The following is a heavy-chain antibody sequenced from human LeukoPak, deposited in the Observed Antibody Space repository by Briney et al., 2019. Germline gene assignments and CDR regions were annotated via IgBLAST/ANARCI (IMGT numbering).Heavy chain of an antibody. Sequence: SETLSLTCTVSGGSISSSSYYWGWIRQPPGKGLEWIGSIFYSGSTYYNPSRKSRVTISVDTSKNQFSLKLSSVTAADTAVYYCAREKYSSSWPYYYYYMDVWGKGTTVTVSS. D-gene: IGHD6-13*01. J-gene: IGHJ6*03. CDR2: IFYSGST. CDR1: GGSISSSSYY. V-gene: IGHV4-39*07. CDR3: AREKYSSSWPYYYYYMDV.